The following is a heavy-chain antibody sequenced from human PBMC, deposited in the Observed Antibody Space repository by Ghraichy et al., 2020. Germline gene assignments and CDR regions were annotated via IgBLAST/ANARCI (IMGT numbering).Heavy chain of an antibody. CDR3: ASPTVTTYYYGMDV. D-gene: IGHD4-17*01. Sequence: LSLTCAASGFTFSSYSMNWVRQAPGKGLEWVSSISSSSSYIYYADSVKGRFTISRDNAKNSLYLQMNSLRAEDTAVYYCASPTVTTYYYGMDVWGQGTTVTVSS. V-gene: IGHV3-21*01. CDR1: GFTFSSYS. J-gene: IGHJ6*02. CDR2: ISSSSSYI.